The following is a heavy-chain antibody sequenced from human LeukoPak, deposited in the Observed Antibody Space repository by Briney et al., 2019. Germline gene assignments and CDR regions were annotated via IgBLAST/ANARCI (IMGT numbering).Heavy chain of an antibody. CDR2: INHSGST. V-gene: IGHV4-34*01. D-gene: IGHD1-26*01. CDR1: GGSFGGYY. CDR3: ARVGSYYVYYYYGMDV. J-gene: IGHJ6*02. Sequence: PSETLSLTCAVYGGSFGGYYWSWIRQPPGKGLEWIGEINHSGSTNYNPSLKSRVTISVDTSKNQFSLKLSSVTAADTAVYYCARVGSYYVYYYYGMDVWGQGTTVTVSS.